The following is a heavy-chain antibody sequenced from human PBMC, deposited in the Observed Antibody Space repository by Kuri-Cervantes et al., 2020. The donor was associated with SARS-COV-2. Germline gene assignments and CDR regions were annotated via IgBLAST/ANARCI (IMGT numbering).Heavy chain of an antibody. D-gene: IGHD4-17*01. CDR2: ISGSGGST. J-gene: IGHJ4*02. CDR3: AKTPLPTVTTGVFDY. CDR1: RFMFSCDR. Sequence: GESLKISCAASRFMFSCDRMNWVRQAPGKGLEWVSAISGSGGSTYYADSVKGRFTISRDNSKNTLYLQMNSLRAEDTAVYYCAKTPLPTVTTGVFDYWGQGTLVTVSS. V-gene: IGHV3-23*01.